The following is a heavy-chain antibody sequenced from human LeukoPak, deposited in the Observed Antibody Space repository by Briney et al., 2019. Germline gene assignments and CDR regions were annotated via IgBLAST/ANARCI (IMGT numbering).Heavy chain of an antibody. CDR3: ARDPCSSTSCYALRLMDV. J-gene: IGHJ6*02. V-gene: IGHV1-69*04. D-gene: IGHD2-2*01. Sequence: SVKVSCKASGGTFSSYAISWVRRAPGQGLEWMGRIIPILGIANYAQKFQGRVTITADKSTSTAYMELSSLRSEDTAVYYCARDPCSSTSCYALRLMDVWGQGTTVTVSS. CDR1: GGTFSSYA. CDR2: IIPILGIA.